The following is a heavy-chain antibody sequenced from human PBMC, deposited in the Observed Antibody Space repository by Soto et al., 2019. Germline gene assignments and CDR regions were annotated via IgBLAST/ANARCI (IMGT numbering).Heavy chain of an antibody. Sequence: PSETLSLTCTVSGGSISSYYWSWIRQPAGKGLEWIGHIYTSGSTNYNPSLKSRVTMSVDTSKNQFSLKLSSVTAADTAVYYCAREIPLYYDFWSGHPLYYFDYWGQGTLVTVSS. CDR1: GGSISSYY. V-gene: IGHV4-4*07. CDR2: IYTSGST. D-gene: IGHD3-3*01. CDR3: AREIPLYYDFWSGHPLYYFDY. J-gene: IGHJ4*02.